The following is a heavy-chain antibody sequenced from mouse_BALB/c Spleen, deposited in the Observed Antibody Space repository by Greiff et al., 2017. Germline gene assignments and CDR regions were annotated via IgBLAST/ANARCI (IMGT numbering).Heavy chain of an antibody. CDR1: GYTFTSYW. J-gene: IGHJ4*01. V-gene: IGHV1-87*01. CDR3: ARGGSDYYAMDY. CDR2: IYPGDGDT. Sequence: VQLQQSGAELARPGASVKLSCKASGYTFTSYWMQWVKQRPGQGLEWIGAIYPGDGDTRYTQKFKGKATLTADKSSSTAYMQLSSLASEDSAVYYCARGGSDYYAMDYWGQGTSVTVSS.